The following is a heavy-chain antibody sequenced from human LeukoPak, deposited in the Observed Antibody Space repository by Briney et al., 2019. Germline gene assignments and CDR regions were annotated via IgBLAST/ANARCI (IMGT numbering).Heavy chain of an antibody. CDR1: GLTFSVTS. D-gene: IGHD6-13*01. J-gene: IGHJ6*03. V-gene: IGHV3-64*01. Sequence: GGSLRLSCVVSGLTFSVTSMHWVRQSPGKGLEYVSAISGDAERLYYGNTVKGRFTISRDNSKNTLYLQMNSLRAEDTAVYYCAKNIAAADSSGYYYYYMDVWGKGTTVTVSS. CDR2: ISGDAERL. CDR3: AKNIAAADSSGYYYYYMDV.